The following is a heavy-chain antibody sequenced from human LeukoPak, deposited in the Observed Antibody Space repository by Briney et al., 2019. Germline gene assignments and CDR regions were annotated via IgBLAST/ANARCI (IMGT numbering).Heavy chain of an antibody. D-gene: IGHD1-1*01. CDR1: GFTFDDYT. CDR2: ISWDGGST. Sequence: PGGSLRLSCAASGFTFDDYTMHWVRQAPGKGLEWVSLISWDGGSTYYADSVKGRFTISRDNSKNSLYLQMNSLRTEDTALYYCAKDIRRYALEYFDYWGQGTLVTVSS. CDR3: AKDIRRYALEYFDY. V-gene: IGHV3-43*01. J-gene: IGHJ4*02.